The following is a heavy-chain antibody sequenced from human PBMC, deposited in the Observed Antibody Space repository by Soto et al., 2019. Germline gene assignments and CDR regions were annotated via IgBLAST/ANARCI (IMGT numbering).Heavy chain of an antibody. Sequence: SETLSLTCAVYGGSFSGYYWSWIRQPPGKGLEWIGEINHSGSTNYNPSLKSRVTISVDTSKNQFSLKLSSVTAADTAVYYCARGSYDYVWGSYRYNPFGYWGQGTLVTVSS. D-gene: IGHD3-16*02. CDR1: GGSFSGYY. CDR3: ARGSYDYVWGSYRYNPFGY. V-gene: IGHV4-34*01. CDR2: INHSGST. J-gene: IGHJ4*02.